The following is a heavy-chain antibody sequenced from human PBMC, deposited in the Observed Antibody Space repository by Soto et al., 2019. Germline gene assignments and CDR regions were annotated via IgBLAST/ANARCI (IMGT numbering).Heavy chain of an antibody. D-gene: IGHD1-1*01. CDR2: IHSSGST. Sequence: LSLTCTVSGGSMSSYYWSWIRQPAGKGLEWIGRIHSSGSTNYNLSLKSRVTMSVDTSNNQFSLKLTSVTAADSAVYFCARVKTVDYYGMGVWGQGTTVTVSS. CDR3: ARVKTVDYYGMGV. CDR1: GGSMSSYY. V-gene: IGHV4-4*07. J-gene: IGHJ6*02.